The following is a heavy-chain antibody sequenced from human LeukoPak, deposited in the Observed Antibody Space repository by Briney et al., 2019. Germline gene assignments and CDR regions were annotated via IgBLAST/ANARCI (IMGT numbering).Heavy chain of an antibody. CDR1: GGSISSGDYY. D-gene: IGHD3-3*01. CDR2: IYYSGST. J-gene: IGHJ5*02. Sequence: SETLSLTCTVSGGSISSGDYYWSWIRQPPGKGRGWIGYIYYSGSTYYNPSLKSRVTISVDTSKNQFSLKLSSVTAADTAVYYCARVGGRYDFWSGSKGIPLINWFDPWGQGTLITVSS. V-gene: IGHV4-30-4*08. CDR3: ARVGGRYDFWSGSKGIPLINWFDP.